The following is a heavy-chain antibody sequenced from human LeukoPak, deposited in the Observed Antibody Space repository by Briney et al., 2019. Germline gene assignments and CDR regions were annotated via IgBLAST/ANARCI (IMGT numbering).Heavy chain of an antibody. D-gene: IGHD6-19*01. V-gene: IGHV3-23*01. CDR1: GFTFSSYN. CDR3: ARDGIAVAGYFDY. CDR2: LSGSGRAT. Sequence: GGSLRLSCVASGFTFSSYNMIWVRQAPGKGLEWVSGLSGSGRATYYAHSVKGRFTISRENSKNTMFLQMHSLRVDDTAVYYCARDGIAVAGYFDYWGQGTLVTVSS. J-gene: IGHJ4*02.